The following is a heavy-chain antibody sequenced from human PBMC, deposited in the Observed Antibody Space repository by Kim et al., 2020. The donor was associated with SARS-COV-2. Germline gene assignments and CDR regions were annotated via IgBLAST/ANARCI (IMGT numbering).Heavy chain of an antibody. CDR2: ISWNSDSR. V-gene: IGHV3-9*01. D-gene: IGHD1-1*01. Sequence: GGSLRLSCAFTFDYYTMHWVRQAPGEGLEWVSGISWNSDSRGYADSVEGRFTISRDNAKKSLYLQIDSLSDEDTALYYCAQNSLRDNGNDVADGFDIWGQGTTVIVSS. J-gene: IGHJ3*02. CDR3: AQNSLRDNGNDVADGFDI. CDR1: FTFDYYT.